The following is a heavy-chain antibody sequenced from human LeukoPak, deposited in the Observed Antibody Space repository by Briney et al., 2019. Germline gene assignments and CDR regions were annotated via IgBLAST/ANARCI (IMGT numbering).Heavy chain of an antibody. CDR3: ARDYDSSGYYPQLLDAFDI. CDR2: IIPIFGTA. J-gene: IGHJ3*02. V-gene: IGHV1-69*05. Sequence: SVKVSCKASGGTFSSYAISWVRQAPGQGLEWMGRIIPIFGTANYAQKFQGRVTITTDESTSTAYMELSSLRSEDTAVYYCARDYDSSGYYPQLLDAFDIWGQGTMVTVSS. CDR1: GGTFSSYA. D-gene: IGHD3-22*01.